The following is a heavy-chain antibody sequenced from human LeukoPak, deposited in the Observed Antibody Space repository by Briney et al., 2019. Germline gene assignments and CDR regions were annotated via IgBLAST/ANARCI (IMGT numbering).Heavy chain of an antibody. Sequence: GASVKVTCKASGYTFTSYAMHWVRQAPGQRLEWMGWINAGNGNTKYSQKFQGRVTITRDTSASTAYMELSSLRSEDTAVYYCASVVNTRSGSSGYLGYWGQGTLVTVSS. CDR1: GYTFTSYA. D-gene: IGHD3-22*01. J-gene: IGHJ4*02. CDR3: ASVVNTRSGSSGYLGY. CDR2: INAGNGNT. V-gene: IGHV1-3*01.